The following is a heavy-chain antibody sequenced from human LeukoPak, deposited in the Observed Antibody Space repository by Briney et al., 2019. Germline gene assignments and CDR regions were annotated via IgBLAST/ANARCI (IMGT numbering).Heavy chain of an antibody. CDR1: GGSISSYY. D-gene: IGHD3-3*01. CDR2: IYTSGST. CDR3: ARLDYDFWSGYPGYYYYGMDV. Sequence: SETLSLTCTVSGGSISSYYWSWIRQPAGKGLEWIGRIYTSGSTNYNPSLKSRVTISVDTSKNQFSLKLSSVTAADTAVYYCARLDYDFWSGYPGYYYYGMDVWGQGTTVTVSS. V-gene: IGHV4-4*07. J-gene: IGHJ6*02.